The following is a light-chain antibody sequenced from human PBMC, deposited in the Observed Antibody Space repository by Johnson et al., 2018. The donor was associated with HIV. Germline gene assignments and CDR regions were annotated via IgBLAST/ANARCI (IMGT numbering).Light chain of an antibody. J-gene: IGLJ1*01. V-gene: IGLV1-51*01. Sequence: QSVLTQPPSVYVAPGQKVTISCSGSSSNIGKNYVSWYQQLPGKATKLLIYENNKRPSGIPDRFSGSKSGTSATLGITGLQTGDEADYYCGTWDSSLSSGRGVFGTGTKVTVL. CDR2: ENN. CDR3: GTWDSSLSSGRGV. CDR1: SSNIGKNY.